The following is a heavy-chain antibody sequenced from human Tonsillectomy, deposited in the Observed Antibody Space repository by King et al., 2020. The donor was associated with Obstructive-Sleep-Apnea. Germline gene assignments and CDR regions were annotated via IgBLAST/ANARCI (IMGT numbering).Heavy chain of an antibody. CDR2: IRYDGSNK. D-gene: IGHD1-1*01. CDR1: GFTFSSYG. J-gene: IGHJ4*02. V-gene: IGHV3-30*02. CDR3: AKRTGTTDYFDY. Sequence: VQLVESGGGVVQPGRSLRLSCAAFGFTFSSYGMNWVRQAPGKGLEGVAFIRYDGSNKYYADSVKGRFTISRDNSKNTLYLQMNSLRAEDAAVYYCAKRTGTTDYFDYWGQGTLVTVSS.